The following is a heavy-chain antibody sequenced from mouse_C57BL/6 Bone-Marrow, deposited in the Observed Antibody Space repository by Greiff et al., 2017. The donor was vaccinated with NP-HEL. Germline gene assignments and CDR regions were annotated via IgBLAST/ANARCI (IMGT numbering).Heavy chain of an antibody. V-gene: IGHV1-50*01. J-gene: IGHJ2*01. CDR1: GYTFTSYW. CDR3: ARPDYYGSRGPFDY. Sequence: QVQLQQPGAELVKPGASVKLSCKASGYTFTSYWMQWVKQRPGQGLEWIGEIDPSDSYTNYNQKFKGKATLTVDTSSSTAYMQLSSLTSEDSAVYYCARPDYYGSRGPFDYWGQGTTLTVSS. D-gene: IGHD1-1*01. CDR2: IDPSDSYT.